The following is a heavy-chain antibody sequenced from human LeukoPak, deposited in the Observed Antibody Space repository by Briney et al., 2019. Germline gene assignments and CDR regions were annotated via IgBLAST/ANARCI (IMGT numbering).Heavy chain of an antibody. J-gene: IGHJ4*02. CDR2: ISYEGSNK. CDR1: EFTFSSYS. CDR3: ARDRLGDYDHSGYYDK. Sequence: GGSLRLSCAVSEFTFSSYSMHWIRQATGKGLERVEIISYEGSNKYYADSVKGRFTISRDNAKNSVYLQMNNLRAEDTAVYYCARDRLGDYDHSGYYDKWGQGTLVTVSS. D-gene: IGHD3-22*01. V-gene: IGHV3-30*04.